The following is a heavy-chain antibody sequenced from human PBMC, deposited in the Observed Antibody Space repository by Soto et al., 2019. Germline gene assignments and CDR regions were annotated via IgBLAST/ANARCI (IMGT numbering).Heavy chain of an antibody. Sequence: GSLRLSCAASGFTFSSYWMTWVRQAPGKGLEWVANIKQDGSEKYYVDSVKGRFTISRDNAKNSLYLQMDSLRAEDSAVYYCAREYAFLEWLLKENYYYYGMDVWGQGTTVTVSS. CDR1: GFTFSSYW. J-gene: IGHJ6*02. D-gene: IGHD3-3*02. CDR2: IKQDGSEK. CDR3: AREYAFLEWLLKENYYYYGMDV. V-gene: IGHV3-7*01.